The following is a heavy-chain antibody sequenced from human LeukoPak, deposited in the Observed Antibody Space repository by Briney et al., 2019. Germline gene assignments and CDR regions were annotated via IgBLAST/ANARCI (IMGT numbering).Heavy chain of an antibody. CDR1: GGSISSSSYY. D-gene: IGHD5-12*01. J-gene: IGHJ4*02. CDR3: ARPSGYDLRVTTYFDY. CDR2: IYYSGST. Sequence: PSETLSLTCTVSGGSISSSSYYWGWLRQPPGKGLEWLGSIYYSGSTYYNPSLKSRVTISVDTSKNQFSLKLSSVTAADTAVYYCARPSGYDLRVTTYFDYWGQGTLVTVSS. V-gene: IGHV4-39*01.